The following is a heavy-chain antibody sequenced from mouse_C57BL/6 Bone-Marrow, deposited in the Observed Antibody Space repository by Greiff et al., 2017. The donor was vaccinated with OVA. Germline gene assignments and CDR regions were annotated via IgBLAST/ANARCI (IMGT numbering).Heavy chain of an antibody. CDR1: GYTFTSYW. J-gene: IGHJ3*01. V-gene: IGHV1-69*01. Sequence: QVQLQQPGAELVMPGASVKLSCKASGYTFTSYWMHWVKQRPGQGLEWIGEIDPSDSYTNYNQKFKGKSTLTVDKSSSTAYMQLSSLTSEDSAVYYCASHGYDGFAYWGQGTLVTVSA. D-gene: IGHD2-2*01. CDR3: ASHGYDGFAY. CDR2: IDPSDSYT.